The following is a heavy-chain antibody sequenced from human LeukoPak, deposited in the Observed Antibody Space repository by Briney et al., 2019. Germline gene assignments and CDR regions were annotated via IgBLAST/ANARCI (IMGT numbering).Heavy chain of an antibody. CDR2: TWYDGSDE. CDR3: ARDPLWGEFSQVRGMDV. J-gene: IGHJ6*03. Sequence: GGSLRLSCVASRFTFRSYGMHWVRQAPGKGLEWVAVTWYDGSDEYYADSVKGRFTISRDNSKNMLYLQMNNLRAEDTAVYYCARDPLWGEFSQVRGMDVWGKGTTVTVSS. D-gene: IGHD3-16*01. V-gene: IGHV3-33*01. CDR1: RFTFRSYG.